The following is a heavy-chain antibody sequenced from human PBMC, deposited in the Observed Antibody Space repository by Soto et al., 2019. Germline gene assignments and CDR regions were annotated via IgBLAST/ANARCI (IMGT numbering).Heavy chain of an antibody. Sequence: QVQLQESGPGLVKPSQTLSLTCTVSGGSISSGGYYWSWIRQHPGKGLEWIGYIYYSGSTYYNPSLKGRVTISVDTSKNQFSLKLSSVTAADTAVYYCARDGPYYDFWSGYYSGDYGMDVWGQGTTVTVSS. V-gene: IGHV4-31*03. J-gene: IGHJ6*02. CDR1: GGSISSGGYY. D-gene: IGHD3-3*01. CDR2: IYYSGST. CDR3: ARDGPYYDFWSGYYSGDYGMDV.